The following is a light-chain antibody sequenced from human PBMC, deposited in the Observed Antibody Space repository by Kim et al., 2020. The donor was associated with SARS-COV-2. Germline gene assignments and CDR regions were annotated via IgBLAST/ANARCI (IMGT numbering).Light chain of an antibody. CDR1: SSDVGGHNY. V-gene: IGLV2-8*01. CDR3: SSYAGSNNFVV. J-gene: IGLJ2*01. Sequence: QSVTISCTGTSSDVGGHNYVSWYQQHPGTAPKLMIYEVSKRPSGVPDRFSGSKSGNTASLTVSGLQAEDEADYYCSSYAGSNNFVVFGGGTQLTVL. CDR2: EVS.